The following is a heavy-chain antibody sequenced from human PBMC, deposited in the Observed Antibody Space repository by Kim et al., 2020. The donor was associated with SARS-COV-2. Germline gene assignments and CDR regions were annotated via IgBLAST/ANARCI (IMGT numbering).Heavy chain of an antibody. CDR3: AREPMGGKSDMDV. Sequence: GGSLRLSCAASGFMFSNYDMHWVRQTPDKGLEWVAFIWSNGGQQYYEDSVKGRFTISRDNSKNTLYLEMNSLRAEDTAVYYCAREPMGGKSDMDVWGQGTTVTVSS. V-gene: IGHV3-33*01. CDR1: GFMFSNYD. D-gene: IGHD3-16*01. J-gene: IGHJ6*02. CDR2: IWSNGGQQ.